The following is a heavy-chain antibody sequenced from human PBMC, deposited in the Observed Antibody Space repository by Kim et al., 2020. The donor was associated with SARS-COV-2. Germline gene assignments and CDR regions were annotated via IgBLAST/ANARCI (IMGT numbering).Heavy chain of an antibody. V-gene: IGHV3-11*06. CDR2: ISSSSSYT. D-gene: IGHD3-10*01. J-gene: IGHJ3*02. Sequence: GGSLRLSCAASGFTFSDYYMSWIRQAPGKGLEWVSYISSSSSYTNYADSVKGRFTISRDNAKNSLYLQMNSLRAEDTAVYYCARDKRGTYYYGSGSPPGRAFDIWGQGTMVTVSS. CDR1: GFTFSDYY. CDR3: ARDKRGTYYYGSGSPPGRAFDI.